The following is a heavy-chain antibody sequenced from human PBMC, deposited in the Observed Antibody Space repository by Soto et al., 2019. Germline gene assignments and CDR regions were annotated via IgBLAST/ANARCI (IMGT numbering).Heavy chain of an antibody. Sequence: QVQLQESGPGLVKPSQTLSLTCTVSGGSISSGDYYWSWIRQHPGKGLEWIGYIYYSGITYYNPSLKSRVTISVDTSKNQFSLKLSSVTAADTAVYYCARGADYYETSGYLDYWGQGTLVTVSS. J-gene: IGHJ4*02. CDR1: GGSISSGDYY. CDR3: ARGADYYETSGYLDY. V-gene: IGHV4-31*03. CDR2: IYYSGIT. D-gene: IGHD3-22*01.